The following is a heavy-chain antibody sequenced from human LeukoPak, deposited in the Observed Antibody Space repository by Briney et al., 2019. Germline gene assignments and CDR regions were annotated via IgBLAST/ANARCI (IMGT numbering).Heavy chain of an antibody. V-gene: IGHV3-64*01. CDR2: ISANGFST. Sequence: GGSLRLSCAASGFTFTTYAMHWVRQAPGRGLEYVSAISANGFSTDYANSVKGRFAISRDNAKNSLFLQMNSLRAEDTAVYYCVRAEGSSGSSEYFQHWGQGTLVTVSS. J-gene: IGHJ1*01. CDR3: VRAEGSSGSSEYFQH. CDR1: GFTFTTYA. D-gene: IGHD5-12*01.